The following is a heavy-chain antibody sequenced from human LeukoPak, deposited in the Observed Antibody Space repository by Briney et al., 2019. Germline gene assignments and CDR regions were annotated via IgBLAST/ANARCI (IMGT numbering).Heavy chain of an antibody. Sequence: GGSLRLSCAASGFTFSSYGMHWVRQAPGKGLEWVAFIRYDGSNKYYADSVKGRFTISRDNSKNTLYLQMNSLRADDTAVYYCARGLLRYFDWLSPFDPWGQGTLVTVSS. D-gene: IGHD3-9*01. CDR1: GFTFSSYG. V-gene: IGHV3-30*02. J-gene: IGHJ5*02. CDR2: IRYDGSNK. CDR3: ARGLLRYFDWLSPFDP.